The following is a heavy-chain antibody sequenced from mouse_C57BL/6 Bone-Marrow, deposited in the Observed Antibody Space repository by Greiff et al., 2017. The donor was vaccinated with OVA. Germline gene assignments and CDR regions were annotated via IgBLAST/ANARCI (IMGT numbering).Heavy chain of an antibody. CDR2: IRLKSDNYAT. V-gene: IGHV6-3*01. CDR1: GFTFSNYW. D-gene: IGHD2-5*01. CDR3: TAYYSNYDWFAY. J-gene: IGHJ3*01. Sequence: EVKLVESGGGLVQPGGSMKLSCVASGFTFSNYWMNWVRQSPEKGLEWVAQIRLKSDNYATHYAESVKGRFTISRDDSKSSVYLQMSNLRAEDTGIYYCTAYYSNYDWFAYWGQGTLVTVSA.